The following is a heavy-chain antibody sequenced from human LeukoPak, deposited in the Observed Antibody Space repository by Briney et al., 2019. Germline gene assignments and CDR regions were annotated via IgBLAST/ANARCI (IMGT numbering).Heavy chain of an antibody. V-gene: IGHV1-18*01. Sequence: GASVKVSCKASGYTFTSYGISWVRQAPGQGLEWMGWISAYNGNTNYAQKLQGRVTMTTDTSTSTAYMELRSLRSDDTAVYYCARSPRTYYDFWSGYCHFDYWGQGTLVTVSS. CDR2: ISAYNGNT. D-gene: IGHD3-3*01. CDR1: GYTFTSYG. CDR3: ARSPRTYYDFWSGYCHFDY. J-gene: IGHJ4*02.